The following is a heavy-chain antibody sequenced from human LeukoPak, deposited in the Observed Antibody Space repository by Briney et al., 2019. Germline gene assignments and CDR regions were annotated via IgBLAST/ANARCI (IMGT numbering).Heavy chain of an antibody. J-gene: IGHJ4*02. CDR3: ARDRWGLRSPVDY. V-gene: IGHV1-2*02. Sequence: ASVKVSCKASGYTFTGYYMHWVRQAPGQGLEWMGWINPNSGGTNYAQKFQGRVTMTRDTSISTAYMELSRLRSDDTAVYYCARDRWGLRSPVDYWGQGTLVTVSS. CDR1: GYTFTGYY. CDR2: INPNSGGT. D-gene: IGHD3-16*01.